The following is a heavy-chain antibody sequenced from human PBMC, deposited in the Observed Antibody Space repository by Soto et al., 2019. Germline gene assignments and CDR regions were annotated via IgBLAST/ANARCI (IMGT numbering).Heavy chain of an antibody. CDR2: IIPIFGTA. J-gene: IGHJ4*02. Sequence: GASVKVSCKASGGTFSSYAISWVRQAPGQGLEWMGGIIPIFGTANYAQKFQGRVTITADESTSTAYMELSSLRSEDTAVYYCARVYAGYDFWSGYLDYWGQGTLVTVSS. CDR3: ARVYAGYDFWSGYLDY. V-gene: IGHV1-69*13. CDR1: GGTFSSYA. D-gene: IGHD3-3*01.